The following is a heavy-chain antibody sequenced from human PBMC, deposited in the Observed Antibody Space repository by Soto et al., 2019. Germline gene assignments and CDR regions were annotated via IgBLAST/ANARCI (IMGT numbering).Heavy chain of an antibody. V-gene: IGHV1-18*01. CDR1: CYTFTSYG. Sequence: ASVNVSCKASCYTFTSYGISLVRQALGQGLEWMGWISAYNGNTNYAQKLQGRVTMTTDTSTSTAYMELRSLRSDDTAVYYCARVGIPGRRHWFAPWGQGTLVTVSS. J-gene: IGHJ5*02. D-gene: IGHD1-20*01. CDR3: ARVGIPGRRHWFAP. CDR2: ISAYNGNT.